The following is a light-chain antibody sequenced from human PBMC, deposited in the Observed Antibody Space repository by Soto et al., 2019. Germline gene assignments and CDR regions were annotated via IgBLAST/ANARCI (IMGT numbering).Light chain of an antibody. CDR1: QDINTY. CDR2: AAS. CDR3: QQSYSTPPG. Sequence: DIQMTQSPSSLSASVGDRVTITCRASQDINTYLNWYQQQPGTAPKLLIYAASTLQSGVPSRFSGSGSGTDFTLTIRSLQPEDFANYYCQQSYSTPPGFGGGTEVEI. V-gene: IGKV1-39*01. J-gene: IGKJ4*02.